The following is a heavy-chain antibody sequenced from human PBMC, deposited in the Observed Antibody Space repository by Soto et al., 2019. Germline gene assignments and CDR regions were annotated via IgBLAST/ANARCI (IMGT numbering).Heavy chain of an antibody. V-gene: IGHV3-9*01. J-gene: IGHJ4*02. CDR3: AKTYCSSTSCYEFDY. Sequence: EVQLVESGGGLVQPGRSLRLSCAASGFTFDDYAMHWVRQAPGKGLEWVSGISWNSGSIGYADSVKGRFTISRDNAKNSLCLQMNSLRAEDTALYYCAKTYCSSTSCYEFDYWGQGTLVTVSS. D-gene: IGHD2-2*01. CDR2: ISWNSGSI. CDR1: GFTFDDYA.